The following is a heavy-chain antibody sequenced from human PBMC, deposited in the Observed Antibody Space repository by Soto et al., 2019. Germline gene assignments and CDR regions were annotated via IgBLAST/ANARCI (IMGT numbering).Heavy chain of an antibody. CDR1: GYTFTSYG. D-gene: IGHD5-12*01. CDR2: ISAYNGNT. J-gene: IGHJ5*02. V-gene: IGHV1-18*01. Sequence: ASVKVSCKASGYTFTSYGISWVRQAPGQGLEWMGWISAYNGNTNYAQKLQGRVTMTTDTSTSTAYMELRSLRSDDTAVYYCARGPEDIDTVSWWFVPWGQGTLVTVSS. CDR3: ARGPEDIDTVSWWFVP.